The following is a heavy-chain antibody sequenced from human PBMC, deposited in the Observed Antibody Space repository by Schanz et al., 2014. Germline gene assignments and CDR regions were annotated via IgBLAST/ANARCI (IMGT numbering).Heavy chain of an antibody. CDR2: VSSDGNND. CDR1: GFIVRSNY. V-gene: IGHV3-30*03. Sequence: VQLVESGGGLVQPGGSLRLSCAVSGFIVRSNYMTWVRQAPGKGLEWVALVSSDGNNDYYTDSVKGRFTISRDNSKNTVHLQMNSLRAEDTAVYYCARIGGSVFDYWAQGTLVTVSS. D-gene: IGHD3-10*01. J-gene: IGHJ4*02. CDR3: ARIGGSVFDY.